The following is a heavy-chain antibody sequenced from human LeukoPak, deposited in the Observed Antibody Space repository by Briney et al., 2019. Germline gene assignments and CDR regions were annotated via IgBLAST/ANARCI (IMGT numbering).Heavy chain of an antibody. CDR2: VNRDGSET. Sequence: PGGSLRLSCAASGFALSSHWMTWVRQVPGRGPEWVANVNRDGSETYYLDSVKGRFTISKDNAKNSLYLQMNSLRAEDTAVYHCAKDLYGSGWYNYFDPWGQGALVTVSS. CDR3: AKDLYGSGWYNYFDP. J-gene: IGHJ5*02. V-gene: IGHV3-7*01. CDR1: GFALSSHW. D-gene: IGHD6-19*01.